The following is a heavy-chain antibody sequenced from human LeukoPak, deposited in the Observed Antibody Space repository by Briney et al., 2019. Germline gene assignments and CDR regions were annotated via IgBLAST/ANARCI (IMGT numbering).Heavy chain of an antibody. J-gene: IGHJ4*02. CDR3: ARVDSNNWYDSRGYFDY. CDR1: GGSVSDYY. V-gene: IGHV4-59*02. Sequence: SETLSLTCTVSGGSVSDYYWSWIRQSPGKGLEWIGYIYYTGSTSYNPSLRSRVTMSADTSKTQFSLKLSSVTAADTAVYYCARVDSNNWYDSRGYFDYWGQGTLVTVSS. D-gene: IGHD6-13*01. CDR2: IYYTGST.